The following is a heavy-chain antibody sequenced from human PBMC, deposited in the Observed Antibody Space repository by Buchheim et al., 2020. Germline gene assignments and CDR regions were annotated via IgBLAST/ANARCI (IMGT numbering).Heavy chain of an antibody. Sequence: QVQLVQSGAEVKKPGSSVKVSCKASGGTFSSYAISWVQQAPGQGLEWMGGIIPIFGTANYAQKFQGRLTITADESTSTADMELSSLRSEDTAVYYCASPNATKWELRSYYYGMDVWGQGTT. D-gene: IGHD1-26*01. CDR1: GGTFSSYA. J-gene: IGHJ6*02. CDR3: ASPNATKWELRSYYYGMDV. CDR2: IIPIFGTA. V-gene: IGHV1-69*01.